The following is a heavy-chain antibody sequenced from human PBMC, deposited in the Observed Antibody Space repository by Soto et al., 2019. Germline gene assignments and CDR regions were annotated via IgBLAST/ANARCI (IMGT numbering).Heavy chain of an antibody. V-gene: IGHV1-3*04. CDR3: ARDGGDCGYRLTYYYYIGMDV. J-gene: IGHJ6*02. CDR1: GYAFSSYA. D-gene: IGHD2-21*02. CDR2: INIGSGNT. Sequence: ASVKVSCKASGYAFSSYAMHWVRQAPGQRLEWMGWINIGSGNTEYSRNFQDRITITRDTSASTVYMELSSLRSEDTAVYYCARDGGDCGYRLTYYYYIGMDVWGQGTTVTVSS.